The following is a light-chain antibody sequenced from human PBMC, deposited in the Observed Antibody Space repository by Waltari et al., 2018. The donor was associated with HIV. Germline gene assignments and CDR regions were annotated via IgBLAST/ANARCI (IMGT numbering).Light chain of an antibody. CDR3: QQYDLWPRT. J-gene: IGKJ1*01. V-gene: IGKV3-15*01. CDR1: QTITRS. Sequence: EILMTQSPATLSVSPGERATLSCRASQTITRSLVWYQQKPGQAPMLLIYGASTRATGVPARCSCTGSGTEFTLTISSLQSEDFAVYYCQQYDLWPRTFGQGTKVEIK. CDR2: GAS.